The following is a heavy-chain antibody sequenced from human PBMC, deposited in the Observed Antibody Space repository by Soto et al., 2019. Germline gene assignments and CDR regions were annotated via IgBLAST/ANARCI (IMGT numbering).Heavy chain of an antibody. V-gene: IGHV4-61*01. CDR3: ARDLAYLNT. Sequence: WETLSLTGTVSGGSFKRGSYYWSWIRQPPGKGLEWIGYVYHTGRTDYNPSLKSRVSISMDSSKNQFSLCLHSVTPADTAPYLCARDLAYLNTWGQGTLVTVSS. D-gene: IGHD1-26*01. CDR1: GGSFKRGSYY. CDR2: VYHTGRT. J-gene: IGHJ4*02.